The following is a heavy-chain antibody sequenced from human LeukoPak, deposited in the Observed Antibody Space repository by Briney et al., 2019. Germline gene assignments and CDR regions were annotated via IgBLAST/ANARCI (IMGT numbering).Heavy chain of an antibody. D-gene: IGHD2-2*02. V-gene: IGHV3-7*01. CDR1: GFTFSTYW. CDR3: VRAVPAAILGAFDI. CDR2: IKQDGSER. Sequence: GGSLRLSCAASGFTFSTYWMTWVRQAPGKGLEWVANIKQDGSERYYVDSVKGRFTISRDNAKSSLFLQMNSLRAEDTAIYYCVRAVPAAILGAFDIWGQGTMVTVSS. J-gene: IGHJ3*02.